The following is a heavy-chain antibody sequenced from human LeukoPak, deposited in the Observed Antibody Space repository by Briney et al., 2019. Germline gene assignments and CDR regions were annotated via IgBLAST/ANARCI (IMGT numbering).Heavy chain of an antibody. D-gene: IGHD2/OR15-2a*01. CDR1: GFTSSSYA. CDR2: ISGSGGST. CDR3: AKLSGNRLTHSDY. J-gene: IGHJ4*02. V-gene: IGHV3-23*01. Sequence: GGSLRLSCAASGFTSSSYAMSWVRQAPGKGLEWVSAISGSGGSTYYADSVKGRFTISRDNSNNTLYLQMNSLRAEDTAVYYCAKLSGNRLTHSDYWGQGTLVTVSS.